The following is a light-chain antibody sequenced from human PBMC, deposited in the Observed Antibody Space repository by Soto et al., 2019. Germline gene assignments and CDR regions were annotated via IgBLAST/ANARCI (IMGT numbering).Light chain of an antibody. J-gene: IGKJ1*01. CDR2: DAS. V-gene: IGKV1-5*01. CDR3: QDYSPYSWT. Sequence: DIQMTQSPSALSASVGDRATITFRASQSISSWLAWYQQKPGKAPKLLIYDASTLQSGVPSRYSGSGSGTEFTLTISSLQPDDFATYYCQDYSPYSWTFGQGTKVDI. CDR1: QSISSW.